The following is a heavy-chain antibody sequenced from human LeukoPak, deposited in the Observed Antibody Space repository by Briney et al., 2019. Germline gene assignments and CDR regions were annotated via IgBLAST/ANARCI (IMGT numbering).Heavy chain of an antibody. Sequence: GESLKISCQGSGYSFTSYWIGWVRQMPGKGLEWMGIIYPGDSDTRYSPSFQGQVTISADKSISTAYLQWSSLKASDTAMYYCARHATIAAAGTGDWFDPWGQGTLVTVSS. CDR2: IYPGDSDT. J-gene: IGHJ5*02. V-gene: IGHV5-51*01. CDR3: ARHATIAAAGTGDWFDP. D-gene: IGHD6-13*01. CDR1: GYSFTSYW.